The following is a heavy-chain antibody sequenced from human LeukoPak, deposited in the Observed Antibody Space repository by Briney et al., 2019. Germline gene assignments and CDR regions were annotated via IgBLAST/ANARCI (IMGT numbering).Heavy chain of an antibody. CDR2: IIPIFGTA. D-gene: IGHD2-21*01. J-gene: IGHJ4*02. V-gene: IGHV1-69*05. CDR1: GGTFSSYA. CDR3: ARGPPIETMVVIPLDY. Sequence: SVKVSCKASGGTFSSYAISWVRQAPGQGLEWMGGIIPIFGTANYAQKFQGSVTITTDESTSTAYMELSSLRSEDTAVYYCARGPPIETMVVIPLDYWGQGTLVTVSS.